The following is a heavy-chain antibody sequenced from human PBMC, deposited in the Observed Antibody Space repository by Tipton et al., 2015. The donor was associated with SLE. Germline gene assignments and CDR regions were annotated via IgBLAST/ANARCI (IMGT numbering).Heavy chain of an antibody. J-gene: IGHJ3*02. Sequence: TLSLTCTVSGGSISSSSYYWGWIRQPPGKGLEWIGSIYYSGSTSYNPSLKSRLTISIDTSGTQFSLQLSSVTAADTAVYCCAIPSTQQCSVGGCYRHDAVDIWGQRTMVTVSS. D-gene: IGHD2-15*01. V-gene: IGHV4-39*01. CDR2: IYYSGST. CDR3: AIPSTQQCSVGGCYRHDAVDI. CDR1: GGSISSSSYY.